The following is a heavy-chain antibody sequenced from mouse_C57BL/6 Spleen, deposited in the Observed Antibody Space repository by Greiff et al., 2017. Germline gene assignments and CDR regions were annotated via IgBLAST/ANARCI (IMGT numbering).Heavy chain of an antibody. Sequence: QVQLQQPGAELVKPGASVKLSCKASGYTFTSYWMHWVKQRPGQGLEWIGMIHPNSGSTNYNEKFKSKATLTVDKSSSTAYMQLSSLTSEDSAVYYCARDYYGYENAMDYWGQETSVTVSS. CDR3: ARDYYGYENAMDY. CDR2: IHPNSGST. D-gene: IGHD2-2*01. CDR1: GYTFTSYW. V-gene: IGHV1-64*01. J-gene: IGHJ4*01.